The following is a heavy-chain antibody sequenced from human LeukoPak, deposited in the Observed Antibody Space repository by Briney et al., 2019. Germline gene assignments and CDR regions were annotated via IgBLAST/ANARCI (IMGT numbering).Heavy chain of an antibody. D-gene: IGHD2-15*01. CDR3: ARDKVVTNPFYYYYGMDV. J-gene: IGHJ6*02. V-gene: IGHV4-30-4*01. CDR1: GGSISSGDYY. CDR2: VSYSGST. Sequence: SETLSLTCTVSGGSISSGDYYWSWIRQLPGKGLEWIGYVSYSGSTYYNPSLKSRVTISVDTSKNQFSLKLSSVTAADTAVYYCARDKVVTNPFYYYYGMDVWGQGTTVTVSS.